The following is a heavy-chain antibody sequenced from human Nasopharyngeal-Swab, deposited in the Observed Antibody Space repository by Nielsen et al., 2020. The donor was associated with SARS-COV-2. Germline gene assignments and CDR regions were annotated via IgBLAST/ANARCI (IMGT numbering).Heavy chain of an antibody. CDR1: RYSFTSYW. V-gene: IGHV5-51*01. CDR2: IYPGDSDT. CDR3: ARLGLGGTYNWFDP. Sequence: GESLKTPRKGSRYSFTSYWIGLVRQMPGKGLELMGIIYPGDSDTRYSPSFQGQVTISADKSISTAYLQWSSLKASDTAMYYCARLGLGGTYNWFDPWGQGTLVTVSS. J-gene: IGHJ5*02. D-gene: IGHD3-16*01.